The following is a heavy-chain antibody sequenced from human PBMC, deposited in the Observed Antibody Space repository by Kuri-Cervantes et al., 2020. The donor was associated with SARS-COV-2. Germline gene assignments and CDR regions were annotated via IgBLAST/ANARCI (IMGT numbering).Heavy chain of an antibody. CDR1: GFTFRSYA. D-gene: IGHD4/OR15-4a*01. Sequence: GESLKISCAASGFTFRSYAMHWVRQAPGKGLEWVAFISYDGNNKKCIASGKGRFTISRDNSQNKLYLQMRSLRPEDTAMYYCAKDGAGAHDFWGQGTLVTVSS. J-gene: IGHJ4*02. CDR3: AKDGAGAHDF. V-gene: IGHV3-30-3*01. CDR2: ISYDGNNK.